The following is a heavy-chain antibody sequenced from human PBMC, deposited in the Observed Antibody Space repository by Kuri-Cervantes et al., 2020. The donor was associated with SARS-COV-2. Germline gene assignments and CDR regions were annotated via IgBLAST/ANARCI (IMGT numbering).Heavy chain of an antibody. J-gene: IGHJ4*02. CDR1: GFTFSNYA. CDR2: ISFDGNNI. CDR3: AKDLYFSG. D-gene: IGHD3-16*01. V-gene: IGHV3-30*07. Sequence: GESLKISCAASGFTFSNYAMHWVRQAPGKGLEWVALISFDGNNIYYADSVKGRFTISSDKSKNTLYLQMNSLRAEDTALYYCAKDLYFSGWGQGTLVTVSS.